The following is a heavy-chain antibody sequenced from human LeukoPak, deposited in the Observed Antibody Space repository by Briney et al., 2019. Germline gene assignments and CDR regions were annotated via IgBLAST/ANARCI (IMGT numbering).Heavy chain of an antibody. V-gene: IGHV3-20*04. CDR2: INWNGDST. D-gene: IGHD3-10*01. Sequence: PGGSLRLSCVASGFSFDDYGMMWVRQAPGKGLEWVSGINWNGDSTAYADSVKGRFTISRDNAKNSLYLQMDSLRGEDTAWYYCARDNGSGRVTLGAYWGQGILVTVSS. CDR1: GFSFDDYG. J-gene: IGHJ4*02. CDR3: ARDNGSGRVTLGAY.